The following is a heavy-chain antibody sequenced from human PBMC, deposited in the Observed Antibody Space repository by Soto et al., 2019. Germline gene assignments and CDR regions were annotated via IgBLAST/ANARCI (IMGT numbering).Heavy chain of an antibody. V-gene: IGHV4-59*01. D-gene: IGHD3-10*01. CDR1: GGSISSYY. Sequence: SETLSLTCTVSGGSISSYYWSWIRQPPGKGLECIGYIYYSGSTNYNPSLKSRVTISVDTPKNQFSLKLSSVTAADTAVYYCARVPLYYYGVRGVPPTKYGMDVWGQGTTVTVYS. J-gene: IGHJ6*02. CDR3: ARVPLYYYGVRGVPPTKYGMDV. CDR2: IYYSGST.